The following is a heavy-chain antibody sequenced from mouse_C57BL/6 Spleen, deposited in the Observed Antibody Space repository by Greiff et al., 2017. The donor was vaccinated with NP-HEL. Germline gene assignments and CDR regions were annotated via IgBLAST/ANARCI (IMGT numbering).Heavy chain of an antibody. CDR2: IYPRSGNT. Sequence: QVQLQQSGAELARPGASVKLSCKASGYTFTSYGISWVKQRTGQGLEWIGEIYPRSGNTYYNEKFKGKATLTADKSSSTAYMELRSLTSEDSAVYFCAREDGSSHYYAMDYWGQGTSVTVSS. J-gene: IGHJ4*01. D-gene: IGHD1-1*01. CDR1: GYTFTSYG. V-gene: IGHV1-81*01. CDR3: AREDGSSHYYAMDY.